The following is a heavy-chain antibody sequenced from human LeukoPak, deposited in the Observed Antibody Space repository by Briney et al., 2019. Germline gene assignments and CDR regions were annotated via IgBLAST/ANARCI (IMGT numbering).Heavy chain of an antibody. Sequence: GASVKVSCKASGYTFTSYDINWVRQATGQGLEWMGWMNPNSGNTGYAQKFQGRVTITRNTSISTAYMELSSLRSEDTAVYYCARAAVSNSWYHPLRFDPWGQGTLVTVSS. CDR1: GYTFTSYD. D-gene: IGHD6-13*01. CDR3: ARAAVSNSWYHPLRFDP. J-gene: IGHJ5*02. CDR2: MNPNSGNT. V-gene: IGHV1-8*01.